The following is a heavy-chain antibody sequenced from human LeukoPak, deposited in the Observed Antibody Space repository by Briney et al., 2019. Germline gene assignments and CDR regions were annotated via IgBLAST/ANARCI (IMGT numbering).Heavy chain of an antibody. Sequence: PGGSLRLSCAASGFTFSKYAMHWVRQTPGKGLEWVAAIWNDGSDENYADSVKGRFTISSDNSKNTLYLQMNSLRAEDTDVYYCAFEIGRSQGAFDIWGQGTMITVSS. CDR1: GFTFSKYA. V-gene: IGHV3-33*01. CDR2: IWNDGSDE. D-gene: IGHD1-26*01. CDR3: AFEIGRSQGAFDI. J-gene: IGHJ3*02.